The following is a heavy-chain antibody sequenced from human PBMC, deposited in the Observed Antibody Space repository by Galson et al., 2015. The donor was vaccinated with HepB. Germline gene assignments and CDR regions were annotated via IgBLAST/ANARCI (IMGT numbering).Heavy chain of an antibody. CDR1: GYTLTELS. CDR2: FDPEDGET. Sequence: SVKVSCKVSGYTLTELSMHWVRQAPGKGLEWMGGFDPEDGETIYAQKFQGRVTITADKSTSTAYMELSSLRSEDTAVYYCARDKWFGEFGRYYFDYWGQGTLVTVSS. D-gene: IGHD3-10*01. V-gene: IGHV1-24*01. J-gene: IGHJ4*02. CDR3: ARDKWFGEFGRYYFDY.